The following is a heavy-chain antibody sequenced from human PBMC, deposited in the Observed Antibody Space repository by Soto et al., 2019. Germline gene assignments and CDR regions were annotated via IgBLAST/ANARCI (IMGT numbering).Heavy chain of an antibody. D-gene: IGHD6-19*01. CDR2: INSDGSST. J-gene: IGHJ4*02. V-gene: IGHV3-74*01. Sequence: GGSLRLSCAASGFTFSSYWMHWVRQAPGKGLVWVSRINSDGSSTSYADSVKGRFTISRDNAKNTLYLQMNSLRAEDTAVYYCERERTAVAGYDYWGQGTLVTVSS. CDR3: ERERTAVAGYDY. CDR1: GFTFSSYW.